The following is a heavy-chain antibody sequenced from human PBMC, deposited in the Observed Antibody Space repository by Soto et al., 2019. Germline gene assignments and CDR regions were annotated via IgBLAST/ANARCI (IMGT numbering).Heavy chain of an antibody. CDR1: GYTFTSHG. J-gene: IGHJ4*02. D-gene: IGHD2-15*01. V-gene: IGHV1-18*01. CDR3: ARDRVEGDCRGGSCYAPVY. Sequence: QVQLVQSGAEMTKSGASVKVSCKASGYTFTSHGISWVRQAPGQGLEWVGWVSPYNGDTNYAQKVQDIVSMTTETSTRTAYTELRSLRSDDTAVYYCARDRVEGDCRGGSCYAPVYWGQGTLVSVSS. CDR2: VSPYNGDT.